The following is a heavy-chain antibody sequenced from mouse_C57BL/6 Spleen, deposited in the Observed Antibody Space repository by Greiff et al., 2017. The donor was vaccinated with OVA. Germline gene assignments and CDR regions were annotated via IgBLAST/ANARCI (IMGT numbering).Heavy chain of an antibody. Sequence: VQLVESGPELVKPGASVKISCKASGYAFSSSWMNWVKQRPGKGLEWIGRIYPGDGDTNYNGKFKGKATLTADKSSSTAYMQLSSLTSEDSAVYFCARGYYGSSFFAYWGQGTLVTVSA. CDR2: IYPGDGDT. CDR3: ARGYYGSSFFAY. CDR1: GYAFSSSW. D-gene: IGHD1-1*01. J-gene: IGHJ3*01. V-gene: IGHV1-82*01.